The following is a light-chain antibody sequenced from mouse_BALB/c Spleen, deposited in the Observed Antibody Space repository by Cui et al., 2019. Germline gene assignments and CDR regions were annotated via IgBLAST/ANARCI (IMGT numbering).Light chain of an antibody. CDR1: SSVSSSY. J-gene: IGKJ1*01. CDR2: STS. Sequence: QIVLTQSPAIMSASLGERVTMTCTASSSVSSSYLHWYQQKPGSSPKLWIYSTSNLASGVPARFSGSGSGTSYSLTISSMEAEDAATYYCHQYHRPPRTFGGGTKLEIK. V-gene: IGKV4-74*01. CDR3: HQYHRPPRT.